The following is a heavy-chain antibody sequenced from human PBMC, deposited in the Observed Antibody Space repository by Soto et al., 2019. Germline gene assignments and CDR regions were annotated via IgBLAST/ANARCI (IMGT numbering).Heavy chain of an antibody. V-gene: IGHV4-59*01. Sequence: QVQLRESGPRLVKPSETLSLTCTVSGGSMSPYFWSWIRQSPGKGLEWIGYIYYSGTTNYNPSFKSRVTTLLDTSKNQFSLKLVSFTAAYTAFYYCARGRGGTYDAFDIWGPGALVTVSS. CDR1: GGSMSPYF. CDR3: ARGRGGTYDAFDI. J-gene: IGHJ3*02. D-gene: IGHD1-26*01. CDR2: IYYSGTT.